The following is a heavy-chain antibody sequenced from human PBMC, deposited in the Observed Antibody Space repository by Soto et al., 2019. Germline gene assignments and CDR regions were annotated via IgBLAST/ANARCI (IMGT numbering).Heavy chain of an antibody. V-gene: IGHV3-23*01. CDR2: ISGSGGST. D-gene: IGHD3-22*01. J-gene: IGHJ4*02. Sequence: GGSLTLSCPLSAFVLAVYGMTWVRPLQGEGLEWVSAISGSGGSTSYADSVKGRFTISRDNSKNTLYLQMNSLRAEDTAVYYCAKDQYYDSSGALDYWGQGTLVTVSS. CDR1: AFVLAVYG. CDR3: AKDQYYDSSGALDY.